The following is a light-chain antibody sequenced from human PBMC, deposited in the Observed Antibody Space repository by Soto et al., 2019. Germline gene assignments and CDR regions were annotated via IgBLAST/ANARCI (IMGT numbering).Light chain of an antibody. CDR2: LEGTGRY. CDR3: ETWASNLWV. V-gene: IGLV4-60*02. J-gene: IGLJ3*02. Sequence: QLVLTQSSSASASLGSSVKLTCTLSSGYVSYIVAWHQQKPGKAPRYLMKLEGTGRYNKGSGVPDRFSGSSSGTDRYLTISLLQFYDEADYSCETWASNLWVFVGGTKLPVL. CDR1: SGYVSYI.